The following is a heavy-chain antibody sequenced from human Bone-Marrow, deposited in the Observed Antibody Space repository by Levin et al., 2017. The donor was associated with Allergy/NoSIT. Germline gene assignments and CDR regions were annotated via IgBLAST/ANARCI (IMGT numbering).Heavy chain of an antibody. D-gene: IGHD6-19*01. J-gene: IGHJ5*02. CDR1: GGTFTTYL. CDR3: ARGVVVADTGNWFDP. V-gene: IGHV1-69*01. CDR2: IIPMFGTP. Sequence: KISCKSSGGTFTTYLFGWVRQAPGQGLEWMGGIIPMFGTPNYAQKFKGRVTITADEATNTVYMELNSLGLDDSAVFYCARGVVVADTGNWFDPWGRGTLVTVSS.